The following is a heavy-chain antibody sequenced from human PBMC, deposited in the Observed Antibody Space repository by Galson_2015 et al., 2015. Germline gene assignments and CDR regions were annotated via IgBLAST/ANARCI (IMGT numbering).Heavy chain of an antibody. J-gene: IGHJ4*02. CDR2: ISSSGSTI. CDR1: GFTFSTYN. V-gene: IGHV3-48*02. Sequence: SLRLSCAASGFTFSTYNMNWVRQAPGKGLEWLSYISSSGSTIFYADSVEGRFTISRDNAKNSLYLQMNSLRDEDTAVYYCARDGLRDRDGYYYDDSGPGYWGQGTLVTVSS. D-gene: IGHD3-22*01. CDR3: ARDGLRDRDGYYYDDSGPGY.